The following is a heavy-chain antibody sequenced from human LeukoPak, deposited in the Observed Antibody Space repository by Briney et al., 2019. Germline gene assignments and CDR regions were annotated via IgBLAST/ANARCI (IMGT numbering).Heavy chain of an antibody. CDR3: ARTYDSSGYSAFHI. Sequence: SETLSLTCIVSNGSINSYYWSWIRQPPGKGLEWIGYIYYSGRAYYNPSLRSRVTISVDTSKSQFSLSLSSVTAADTAVYYCARTYDSSGYSAFHIWGQGTMVTVSS. J-gene: IGHJ3*02. CDR2: IYYSGRA. V-gene: IGHV4-59*12. CDR1: NGSINSYY. D-gene: IGHD3-22*01.